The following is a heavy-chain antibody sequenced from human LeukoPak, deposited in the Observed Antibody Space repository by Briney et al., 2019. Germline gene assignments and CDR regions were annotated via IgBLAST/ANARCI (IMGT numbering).Heavy chain of an antibody. CDR3: AKDVSAAPGY. CDR1: GFTFRSFG. Sequence: PGGSLRLSCAASGFTFRSFGMRWVRQAPGKGLEWVSTVSATGGSTYYADSVKGRFTISRDNFKNTVFLQMNSLRAEDTALYYCAKDVSAAPGYWGQGTLVTVSS. CDR2: VSATGGST. J-gene: IGHJ4*02. V-gene: IGHV3-23*01. D-gene: IGHD3-10*01.